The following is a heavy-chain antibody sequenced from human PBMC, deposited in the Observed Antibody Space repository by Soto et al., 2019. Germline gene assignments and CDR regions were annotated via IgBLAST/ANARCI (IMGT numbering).Heavy chain of an antibody. Sequence: SVKVSCKASGFTFTSSAVQWVRQARGQRLEWIGWIVVGSGNTNYAQKFQERVTITRDMSTSTAYMELSSLRSEDTAVYYCAADPSFDILTGRYYGMDVWGQGTTVTVSS. J-gene: IGHJ6*02. CDR1: GFTFTSSA. CDR2: IVVGSGNT. D-gene: IGHD3-9*01. V-gene: IGHV1-58*01. CDR3: AADPSFDILTGRYYGMDV.